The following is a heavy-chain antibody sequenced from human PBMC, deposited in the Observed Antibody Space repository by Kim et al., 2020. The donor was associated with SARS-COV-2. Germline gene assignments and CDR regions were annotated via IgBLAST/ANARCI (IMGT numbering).Heavy chain of an antibody. CDR3: ARDVPTVTTPSDDYYY. Sequence: SETLSLTCTVSGGSVSSGSYYWSWIRQPPGKGLEWIGYIYYSGSTNYNPSLKSRVTISVDTSKNQFSLKLSSVTAADTAVYYCARDVPTVTTPSDDYYY. CDR2: IYYSGST. J-gene: IGHJ6*03. D-gene: IGHD4-17*01. V-gene: IGHV4-61*01. CDR1: GGSVSSGSYY.